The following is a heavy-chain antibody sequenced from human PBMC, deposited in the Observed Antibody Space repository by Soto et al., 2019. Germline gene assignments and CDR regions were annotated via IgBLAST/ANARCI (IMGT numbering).Heavy chain of an antibody. CDR3: ANGDGGGDCSSFDACDI. Sequence: QVQLVESGGGVVQPGRSLRLSCAASGFTFSSYGMHWVRQAPGKGLEWVAVISYDGSNKYYADSVKGRFTISRDNSKNTRYRKMNSLRAEDTAVYYCANGDGGGDCSSFDACDIWGQGTMVTVSS. V-gene: IGHV3-30*18. D-gene: IGHD2-21*02. CDR2: ISYDGSNK. J-gene: IGHJ3*02. CDR1: GFTFSSYG.